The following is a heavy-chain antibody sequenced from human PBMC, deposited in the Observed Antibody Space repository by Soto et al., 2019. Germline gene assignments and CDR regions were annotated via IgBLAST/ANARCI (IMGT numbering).Heavy chain of an antibody. CDR2: INHSGST. CDR1: GGSFSGYY. J-gene: IGHJ6*02. CDR3: AREQGRGGMDV. D-gene: IGHD6-19*01. Sequence: SETLSLTCAVYGGSFSGYYWSWIRQPPGKGLEWIGEINHSGSTNSNPSLKSRVTISVDTAKNQFYLKLSSVTAADTAVYYCAREQGRGGMDVWGQGTTVTVSS. V-gene: IGHV4-34*01.